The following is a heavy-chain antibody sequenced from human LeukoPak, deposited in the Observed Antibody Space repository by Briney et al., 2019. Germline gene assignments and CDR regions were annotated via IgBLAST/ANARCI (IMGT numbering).Heavy chain of an antibody. CDR1: GGSFSGYY. Sequence: SETLSLTCAVYGGSFSGYYWSWIRRPPGKGLEWIGEINHSGSTNYNPPLKSRVTISVDTSKNQFSLKLSSVTAADTAVYYCARGNIVVVPAAAQLWDLYFDYWGQGTLVTVSS. V-gene: IGHV4-34*01. CDR2: INHSGST. D-gene: IGHD2-2*01. J-gene: IGHJ4*02. CDR3: ARGNIVVVPAAAQLWDLYFDY.